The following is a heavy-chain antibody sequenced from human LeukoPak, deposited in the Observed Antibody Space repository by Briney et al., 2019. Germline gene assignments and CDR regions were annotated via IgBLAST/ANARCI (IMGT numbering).Heavy chain of an antibody. J-gene: IGHJ4*02. D-gene: IGHD4-17*01. CDR3: ARRSKGSYGNPFDY. V-gene: IGHV1-3*01. CDR2: INPDKGDT. CDR1: GYSFTTYA. Sequence: ASVKVSCKASGYSFTTYATHWVRQAPGQRLEWMGWINPDKGDTKYSQNFQGRLTVTRDTSASTTYMELSSLVSEDTAVYYCARRSKGSYGNPFDYWGQGILVTVSS.